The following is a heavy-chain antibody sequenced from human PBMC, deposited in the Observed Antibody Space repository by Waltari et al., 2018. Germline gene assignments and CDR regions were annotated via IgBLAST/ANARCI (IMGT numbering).Heavy chain of an antibody. V-gene: IGHV3-30-3*01. D-gene: IGHD6-19*01. CDR1: RSAFNNDI. CDR2: MSYDGYSK. CDR3: AREGYTSGRAGIFDY. Sequence: LVESGGDVVQSGRSLRLSCVSSRSAFNNDIMYWVRQAPGKGLEWVSAMSYDGYSKYYADSVKGRFTISRDDSLNTVYLQLDSLTVEDTAIYYCAREGYTSGRAGIFDYWGQGTLVTVSS. J-gene: IGHJ4*02.